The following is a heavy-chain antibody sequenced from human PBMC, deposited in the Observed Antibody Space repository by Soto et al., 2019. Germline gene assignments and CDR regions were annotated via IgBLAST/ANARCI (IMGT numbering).Heavy chain of an antibody. V-gene: IGHV3-33*01. CDR3: ARDIANGDYRGSWFDP. D-gene: IGHD4-17*01. CDR1: GFTFSSYG. J-gene: IGHJ5*02. Sequence: GGSLRLSCAASGFTFSSYGMHWVRQAPGKGLEWVAVIWYDGSNKYYADSVKGRFTISRDNSKNTLYLQMNSLRAEDTAVYYCARDIANGDYRGSWFDPWGQGTLVTVSS. CDR2: IWYDGSNK.